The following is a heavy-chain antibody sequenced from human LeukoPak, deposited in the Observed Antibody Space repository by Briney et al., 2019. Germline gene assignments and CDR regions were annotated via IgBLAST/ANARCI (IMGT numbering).Heavy chain of an antibody. CDR1: GFIFSDYA. CDR3: AKEHDGSAYYDFWSGYYTMGAFDI. Sequence: PGGSLRLSCAASGFIFSDYAVFWVRQAPGKGLEWVAVVSYDGSNQYYPDSVKGRFTISRDNSKKTLYLQLNSLRADDTAVYYCAKEHDGSAYYDFWSGYYTMGAFDIWGQGTMVTVSS. D-gene: IGHD3-3*01. J-gene: IGHJ3*02. CDR2: VSYDGSNQ. V-gene: IGHV3-30-3*01.